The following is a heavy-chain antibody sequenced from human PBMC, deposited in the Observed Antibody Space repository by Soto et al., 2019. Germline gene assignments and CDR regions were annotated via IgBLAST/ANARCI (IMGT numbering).Heavy chain of an antibody. CDR2: IKSKTDGGTT. CDR3: TTGVVVVAAYQY. J-gene: IGHJ4*02. V-gene: IGHV3-15*01. Sequence: GGSLRLSCAASGFTFSNAWMSWVRQAPGKGLEWVGRIKSKTDGGTTDYAAPVKGRFTISRDDSKNTLYLQMNSLKTEDTAVYYCTTGVVVVAAYQYWGQGTLVTVSS. CDR1: GFTFSNAW. D-gene: IGHD2-15*01.